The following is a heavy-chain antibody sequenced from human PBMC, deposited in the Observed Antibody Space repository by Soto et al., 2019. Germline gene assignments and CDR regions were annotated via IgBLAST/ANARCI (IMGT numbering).Heavy chain of an antibody. V-gene: IGHV4-31*03. CDR1: GGSISRAGYF. D-gene: IGHD1-7*01. CDR3: ARDHGLTGITGGMDV. J-gene: IGHJ6*02. Sequence: PSETRSLTCTVSGGSISRAGYFWSWIRHHPEKGLYGIGYSYYSGSTYYNRSLQRRVTIXLXPXXXXXPPTMXXGTXADTAVYYCARDHGLTGITGGMDVWGQGTTVT. CDR2: SYYSGST.